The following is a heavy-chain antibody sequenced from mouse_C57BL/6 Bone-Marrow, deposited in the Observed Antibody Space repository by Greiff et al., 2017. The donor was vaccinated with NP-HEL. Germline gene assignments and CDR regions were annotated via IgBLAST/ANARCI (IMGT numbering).Heavy chain of an antibody. D-gene: IGHD5-2*01. Sequence: EVMLVESGGGLVQPGESLKLSCESNEYEFPSHDMSWVRKTPEKRLEWVATISSGGSYTYYPDSVKGRFTISRDNAKNTLYLQMSSLKSEDTAMYYCARHEYYDAMDYWGQGTSVTVSS. J-gene: IGHJ4*01. CDR3: ARHEYYDAMDY. V-gene: IGHV5-2*03. CDR1: EYEFPSHD. CDR2: ISSGGSYT.